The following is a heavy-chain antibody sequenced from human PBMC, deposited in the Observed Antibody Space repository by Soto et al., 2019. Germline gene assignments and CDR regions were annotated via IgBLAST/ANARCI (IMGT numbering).Heavy chain of an antibody. CDR1: GYTFTSYD. Sequence: ASVKVSCKASGYTFTSYDINWVRQATGQGLEWMGWMNPNSGNTGYAQKFQGRVTMTRNTSISTAYMELSSLRSEDTAVYYCARGQGSTYYFDYWGQGTLVTVSS. CDR2: MNPNSGNT. V-gene: IGHV1-8*01. D-gene: IGHD2-2*01. J-gene: IGHJ4*02. CDR3: ARGQGSTYYFDY.